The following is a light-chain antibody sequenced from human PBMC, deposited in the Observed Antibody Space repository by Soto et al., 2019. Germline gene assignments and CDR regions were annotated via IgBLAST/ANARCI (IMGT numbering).Light chain of an antibody. CDR1: QDIGNY. CDR3: QQYDTLPPYT. V-gene: IGKV1-33*01. J-gene: IGKJ2*01. Sequence: DIQMTQSPSSLSASVGDRVTIACQANQDIGNYLNWYQQKPGKAPWLLIYDASNLEIGVPSRFSGSGSGTDFTFTISNLQPEDIATYYCQQYDTLPPYTFGQGTKVDIK. CDR2: DAS.